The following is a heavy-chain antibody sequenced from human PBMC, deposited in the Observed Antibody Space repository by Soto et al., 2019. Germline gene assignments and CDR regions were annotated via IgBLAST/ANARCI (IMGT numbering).Heavy chain of an antibody. CDR2: ISAHNGNT. D-gene: IGHD1-1*01. Sequence: QVHLVQSGAEVKKPGASVKVSCKGSGYGFTTYGITWVRQAPGQGLEWMAWISAHNGNTDYAQNLQGRATVTRDTSTRTAYMELRSLRSDDTAVYYCARGRYGDYWGQGALVTVSS. V-gene: IGHV1-18*01. CDR1: GYGFTTYG. CDR3: ARGRYGDY. J-gene: IGHJ4*02.